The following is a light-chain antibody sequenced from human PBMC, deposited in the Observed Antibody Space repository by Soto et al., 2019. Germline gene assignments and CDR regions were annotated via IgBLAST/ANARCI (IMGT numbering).Light chain of an antibody. J-gene: IGKJ1*01. CDR3: QQYNNYWT. V-gene: IGKV1-5*01. CDR2: DAS. CDR1: QSISSW. Sequence: DSQRTQYPSTLSASVGDRVTSTCRASQSISSWLAWYQQKPGKAPKLLIYDASSLESGVPSRFSGSGSATEFTLTISSLQPDDFATYYCQQYNNYWTFG.